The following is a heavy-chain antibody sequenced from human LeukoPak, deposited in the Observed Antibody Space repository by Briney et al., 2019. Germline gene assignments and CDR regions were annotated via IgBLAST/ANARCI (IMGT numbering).Heavy chain of an antibody. CDR1: GYSFTSYW. CDR3: ARHGSLSSSDPYYYYYYMDV. D-gene: IGHD6-6*01. CDR2: IYPGGSDT. J-gene: IGHJ6*03. Sequence: HGESLKISCKGSGYSFTSYWIGWVRQMPGKGLEWMGIIYPGGSDTRYSPSFQGQVTISADKSISTAYLQWSSLKASDTAMYYCARHGSLSSSDPYYYYYYMDVRGKGTTVTVSS. V-gene: IGHV5-51*01.